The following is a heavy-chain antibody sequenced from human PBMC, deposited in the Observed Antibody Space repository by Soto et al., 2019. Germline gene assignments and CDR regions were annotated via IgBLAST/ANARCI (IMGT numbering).Heavy chain of an antibody. V-gene: IGHV1-3*01. CDR1: GYTFTGDA. D-gene: IGHD6-13*01. CDR3: ARVIDSSSWQDYYYYGMDV. CDR2: INAGNGNT. Sequence: ASVKGSWKAAGYTFTGDAMHWGRQAPGQRLEWMGWINAGNGNTKYSQKFQGRVTITRDTSASTAYMELSSLRSEDTAVYYCARVIDSSSWQDYYYYGMDVWGQGTTVTVSS. J-gene: IGHJ6*02.